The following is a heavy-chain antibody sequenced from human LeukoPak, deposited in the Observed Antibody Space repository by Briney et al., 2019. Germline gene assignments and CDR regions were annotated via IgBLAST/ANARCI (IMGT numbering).Heavy chain of an antibody. CDR1: GGSFSGYY. D-gene: IGHD6-19*01. V-gene: IGHV4-34*01. Sequence: SETLSLTCAVYGGSFSGYYWSWIRQPPGKGLEWIGEINHSGSTNYNPSLKSRVTISVDTSKNQFSLKLSSVTAADTAVYYCASSSGWCGFDYWGQGTLVTVSS. CDR2: INHSGST. CDR3: ASSSGWCGFDY. J-gene: IGHJ4*02.